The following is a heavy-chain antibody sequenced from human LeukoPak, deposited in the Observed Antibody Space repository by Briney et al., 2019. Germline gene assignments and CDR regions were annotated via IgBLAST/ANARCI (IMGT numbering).Heavy chain of an antibody. Sequence: GASVKVSCKAAGYTFIRYGISWVRQAPGQGLEWMGGIIPIFGTANYAQKFQGRVTITADDSTSTAYMELSSLRSEDTAVYYCARGPFKTKTAISYSWFDPWGQGTLVTVSS. CDR1: GYTFIRYG. CDR2: IIPIFGTA. V-gene: IGHV1-69*13. CDR3: ARGPFKTKTAISYSWFDP. D-gene: IGHD5-18*01. J-gene: IGHJ5*02.